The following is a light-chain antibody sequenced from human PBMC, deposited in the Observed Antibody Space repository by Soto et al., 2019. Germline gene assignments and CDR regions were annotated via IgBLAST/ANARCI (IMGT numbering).Light chain of an antibody. Sequence: DILMTQSPASLAVSLGERATINCKSSQSFLYSSNNKNYLAWYQQKPGQPPKLLIYWASTRESGVPDRFSGSGSGTDFTLTISSLQAEDVAVYYCQQYYSTLLTFGGGTKVDI. CDR1: QSFLYSSNNKNY. CDR3: QQYYSTLLT. V-gene: IGKV4-1*01. CDR2: WAS. J-gene: IGKJ4*01.